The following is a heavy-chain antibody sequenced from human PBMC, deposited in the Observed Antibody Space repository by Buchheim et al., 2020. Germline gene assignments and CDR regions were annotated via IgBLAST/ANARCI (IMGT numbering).Heavy chain of an antibody. Sequence: EVQLLESGGGLVQPGGSLRLSCTASGFSFRNYWMSWVRQAPGKGLEWVANIRQDGGEKYYVDSVKGRFSISRDNAKNSLYLQVNSLSPEDTAVYYCATDMVYGSNWYGFDPWGQGT. V-gene: IGHV3-7*01. CDR1: GFSFRNYW. CDR3: ATDMVYGSNWYGFDP. J-gene: IGHJ5*02. D-gene: IGHD6-13*01. CDR2: IRQDGGEK.